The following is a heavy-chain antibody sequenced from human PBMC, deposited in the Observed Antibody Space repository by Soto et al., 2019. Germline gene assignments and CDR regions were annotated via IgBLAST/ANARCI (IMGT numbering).Heavy chain of an antibody. CDR2: ISGSGGST. J-gene: IGHJ4*02. V-gene: IGHV3-23*01. CDR3: AKGTRGYSYGSNFDY. D-gene: IGHD5-18*01. Sequence: GGSLRLSCAASGFTFSIYAMSWVRHAPGKGLEWVSAISGSGGSTYYADSVKGRFTISRDNSKNTLYLQMNSLRAEDTAVYYCAKGTRGYSYGSNFDYWGQGTLVTVSS. CDR1: GFTFSIYA.